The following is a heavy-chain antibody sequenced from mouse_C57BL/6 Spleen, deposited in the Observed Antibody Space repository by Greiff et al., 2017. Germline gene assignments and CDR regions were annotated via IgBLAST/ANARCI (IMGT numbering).Heavy chain of an antibody. CDR3: ARSHYGSSLDY. J-gene: IGHJ2*01. CDR1: GYTFTSYG. V-gene: IGHV1-81*01. D-gene: IGHD1-1*01. Sequence: QVQLQQSGAELARPGASVKLSCKASGYTFTSYGISWVKQRTGQGLEWIGEIHPRSGNTYYNEKFKGKATLTADKSSSTAYMGLRSLTSEDAAVYVCARSHYGSSLDYWGQGTTLTVSS. CDR2: IHPRSGNT.